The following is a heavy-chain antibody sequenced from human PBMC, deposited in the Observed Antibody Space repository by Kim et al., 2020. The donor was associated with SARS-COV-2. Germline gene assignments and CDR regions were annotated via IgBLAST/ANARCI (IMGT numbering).Heavy chain of an antibody. CDR3: ANERHGDWDY. J-gene: IGHJ4*02. CDR2: IWSNGITK. Sequence: GGSLRLSCAASGFTFSSFALHWVRQAPGKGLEWLAVIWSNGITKYYADSVKGRFTISRDNSKSTVYLQMNSLRAEDTAVYDCANERHGDWDYWVQGTLV. D-gene: IGHD2-21*01. CDR1: GFTFSSFA. V-gene: IGHV3-33*06.